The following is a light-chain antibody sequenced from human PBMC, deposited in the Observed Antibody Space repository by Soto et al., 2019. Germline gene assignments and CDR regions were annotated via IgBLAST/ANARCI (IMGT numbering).Light chain of an antibody. Sequence: ELVLTQSPGTLSFSPGERATLSCRASQSLSSTYLAWYQQKTGQAPRLLIYGESSRATGIPDRFSGSGSGTDLNLTISRLEPEDFAVYYCQKYGSSPRTCGQGTKVDIK. CDR3: QKYGSSPRT. J-gene: IGKJ1*01. CDR1: QSLSSTY. CDR2: GES. V-gene: IGKV3-20*01.